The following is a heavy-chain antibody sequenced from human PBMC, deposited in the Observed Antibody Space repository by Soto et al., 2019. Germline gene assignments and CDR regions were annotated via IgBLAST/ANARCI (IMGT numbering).Heavy chain of an antibody. D-gene: IGHD3-3*01. Sequence: PGGSLRLSCAASGFTFSNYAMTWVRQAPGKGLEWVSAISSGGVSTFYTDSVKGWFTISRDDSKNTLYLQMDSLRADDTAVYYCGKQEGGSPIYYDFYRGGQGTLVTVSS. CDR1: GFTFSNYA. V-gene: IGHV3-23*01. J-gene: IGHJ4*02. CDR3: GKQEGGSPIYYDFYR. CDR2: ISSGGVST.